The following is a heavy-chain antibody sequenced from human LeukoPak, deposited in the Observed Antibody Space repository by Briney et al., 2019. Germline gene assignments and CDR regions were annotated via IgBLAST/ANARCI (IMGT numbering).Heavy chain of an antibody. V-gene: IGHV3-7*01. CDR2: IKEDGSEI. CDR3: ARDRGYSSFDY. J-gene: IGHJ4*02. Sequence: GGSLRLSCAASAFTFSSYWMSWVRQAPGKGPEWVANIKEDGSEIHYVDSVKGRFTVSRDNAKNSLYLQLNSLRVEDTAVYYCARDRGYSSFDYWGQGTLVTVSS. D-gene: IGHD4-23*01. CDR1: AFTFSSYW.